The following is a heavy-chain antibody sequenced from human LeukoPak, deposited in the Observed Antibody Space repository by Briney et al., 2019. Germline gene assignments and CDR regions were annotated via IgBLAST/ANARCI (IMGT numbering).Heavy chain of an antibody. CDR1: GFTLSRYG. Sequence: GGSLRLSCAASGFTLSRYGMHLVRQAPGKGLEWVAVISYDGSDKYYADSVKGRFTISRDNPKNTLYLQMNSLRAEDMAVYYCAKEYSNYFDSWGQGTLVTVSS. J-gene: IGHJ4*02. CDR3: AKEYSNYFDS. CDR2: ISYDGSDK. V-gene: IGHV3-30*18. D-gene: IGHD5-18*01.